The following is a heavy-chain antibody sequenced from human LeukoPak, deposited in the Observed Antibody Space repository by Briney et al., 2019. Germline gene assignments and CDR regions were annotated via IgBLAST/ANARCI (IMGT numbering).Heavy chain of an antibody. CDR1: GFTFSDYW. Sequence: AGGSLRPSCAASGFTFSDYWMHWVRQVPGKGLVWVSRIKGDGSETNYADSVKGRFTISRDNAKNTLFLQMNSLRVEDTAVYYCVRGQIGVSVIVHWGQGTLVTVSS. CDR2: IKGDGSET. V-gene: IGHV3-74*01. J-gene: IGHJ5*02. D-gene: IGHD3-22*01. CDR3: VRGQIGVSVIVH.